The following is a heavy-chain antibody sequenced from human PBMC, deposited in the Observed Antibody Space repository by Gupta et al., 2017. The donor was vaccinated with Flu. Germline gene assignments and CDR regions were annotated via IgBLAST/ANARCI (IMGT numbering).Heavy chain of an antibody. V-gene: IGHV3-23*01. CDR3: AKDVGATRGHGDA. CDR1: GFTVNNYA. D-gene: IGHD1-26*01. J-gene: IGHJ4*02. CDR2: IGGGGQTT. Sequence: EVQLLESGGGLVQGGGSLRLACSASGFTVNNYAMSWVRQAPGKGLEWVSAIGGGGQTTFYVDYVQGRFTGSRDNSQNALYLQMNTLRAEDTAIDYCAKDVGATRGHGDAWGQGTRVAVSS.